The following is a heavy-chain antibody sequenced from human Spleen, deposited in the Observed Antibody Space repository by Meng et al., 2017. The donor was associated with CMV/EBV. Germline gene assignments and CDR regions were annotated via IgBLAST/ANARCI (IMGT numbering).Heavy chain of an antibody. Sequence: GSLRLSCAASGFTVSSNYMSWVRQPPGKGLEWIGYIYYSGSTYYNPSLKSRVTISVDTSKNQFSLKLSSVTAADTAVYYCARWVTMVRGVISSYYYGMDVWGQGTTVTVSS. CDR3: ARWVTMVRGVISSYYYGMDV. CDR1: GFTVSSNY. D-gene: IGHD3-10*01. V-gene: IGHV4-59*02. J-gene: IGHJ6*02. CDR2: IYYSGST.